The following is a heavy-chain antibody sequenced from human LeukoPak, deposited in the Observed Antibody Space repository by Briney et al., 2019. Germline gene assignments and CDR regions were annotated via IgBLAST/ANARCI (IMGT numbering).Heavy chain of an antibody. V-gene: IGHV4-30-4*08. CDR2: IYYSGST. D-gene: IGHD3-10*01. Sequence: SQTLSLTCTASGGSISSGGYYWSWIRQHPGKGPQWMGYIYYSGSTYYNPSLKSRVTISADTSKNQFSLKLSSVTAADTAEYYCAREVRRDGSGKPTRRFDYWGQGALVTVSS. CDR1: GGSISSGGYY. J-gene: IGHJ4*02. CDR3: AREVRRDGSGKPTRRFDY.